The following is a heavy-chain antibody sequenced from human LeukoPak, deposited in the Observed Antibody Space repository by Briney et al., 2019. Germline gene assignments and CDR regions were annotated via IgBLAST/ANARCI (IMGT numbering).Heavy chain of an antibody. J-gene: IGHJ3*02. CDR2: IFYSGST. D-gene: IGHD3-10*01. Sequence: SETLSLTCTVSGDSITTTNYYWGWIRQPPGKGLEWIGNIFYSGSTYYSPSLKSRVTISLDTSRNQFSLKLNSVTAADTAVYYCAKSNGYGLVGIWGQGTMVIVS. CDR1: GDSITTTNYY. CDR3: AKSNGYGLVGI. V-gene: IGHV4-39*07.